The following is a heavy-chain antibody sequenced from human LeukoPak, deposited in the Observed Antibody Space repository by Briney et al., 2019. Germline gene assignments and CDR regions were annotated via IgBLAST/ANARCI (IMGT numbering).Heavy chain of an antibody. CDR2: IYPGDSDT. D-gene: IGHD6-13*01. CDR1: GSSFNSYW. V-gene: IGHV5-51*01. J-gene: IGHJ4*02. Sequence: GESLKISCKCSGSSFNSYWIGWVRQMPGKGLEWMGIIYPGDSDTRYSPSFQSQLTISADKSISPAYLQWSSLKASDTAMYYCARPLGRSSSWVDYWGQGTLVTVSS. CDR3: ARPLGRSSSWVDY.